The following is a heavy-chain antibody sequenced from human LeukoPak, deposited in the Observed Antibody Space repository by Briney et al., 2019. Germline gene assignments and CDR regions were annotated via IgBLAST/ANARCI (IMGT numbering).Heavy chain of an antibody. D-gene: IGHD6-13*01. CDR3: AKDGIRVAAAKY. V-gene: IGHV3-23*01. Sequence: PGGSLRLSCAASGFTCSRFGMSWVRQAPGKGLEWVSAISGSGGSTYYADSVKGRFTISRDNSKNTLYLQMNSLRAEDTAVYYCAKDGIRVAAAKYWGQGTLVTVSS. CDR1: GFTCSRFG. CDR2: ISGSGGST. J-gene: IGHJ4*02.